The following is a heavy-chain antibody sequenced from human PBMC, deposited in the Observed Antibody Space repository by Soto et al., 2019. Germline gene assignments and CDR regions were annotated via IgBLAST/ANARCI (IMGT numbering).Heavy chain of an antibody. CDR1: GFTVSSNY. D-gene: IGHD6-13*01. Sequence: PGGSLRLSCAASGFTVSSNYMSWVRQAPGKGLEWVAVISYDGSNKYYADSVKGRFTISRDNSKNALYLQMNSLRAEDTAVYYCAKELSLSSSWYFDYWGQGTLVTVSS. CDR3: AKELSLSSSWYFDY. CDR2: ISYDGSNK. J-gene: IGHJ4*02. V-gene: IGHV3-30*18.